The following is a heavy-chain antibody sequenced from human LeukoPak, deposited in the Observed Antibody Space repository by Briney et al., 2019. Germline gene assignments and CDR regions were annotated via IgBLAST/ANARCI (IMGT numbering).Heavy chain of an antibody. V-gene: IGHV3-53*01. CDR2: IYSGGST. D-gene: IGHD2-21*02. J-gene: IGHJ6*03. Sequence: GGSLRLSCAASGFTVSSNYMSWVRQAPGKGLEWVSVIYSGGSTYYADSVKGRFTISRDNSKNTLYLQMNSLRAEDTAVYYCARAGGGDCYSCYLWGAFGDYYYMDVWGKGTTVTISS. CDR1: GFTVSSNY. CDR3: ARAGGGDCYSCYLWGAFGDYYYMDV.